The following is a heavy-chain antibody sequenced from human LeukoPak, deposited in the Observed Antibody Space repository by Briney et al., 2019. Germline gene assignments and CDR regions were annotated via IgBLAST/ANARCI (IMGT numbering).Heavy chain of an antibody. V-gene: IGHV3-20*04. CDR3: ARVDSDCTGGSCYTGLFDY. J-gene: IGHJ4*02. CDR2: INSKGSRI. D-gene: IGHD2-15*01. Sequence: GGSLRLSCAASGFTFDDYAMGWVRQAPGRGLEWVSGINSKGSRIGYADSVKGRFTIFRDTAKNSLFLQMNSLRAEDTALYYCARVDSDCTGGSCYTGLFDYWGQGTLVTVSS. CDR1: GFTFDDYA.